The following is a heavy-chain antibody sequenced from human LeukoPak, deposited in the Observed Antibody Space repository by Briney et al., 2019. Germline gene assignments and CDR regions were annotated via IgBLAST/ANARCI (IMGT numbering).Heavy chain of an antibody. CDR2: ISSSSSLI. CDR1: GFSLGGYN. Sequence: GGSLRLSCAVSGFSLGGYNMNWVRQAPGRGLEWVSCISSSSSLIFYSDSVRGRFTISRDNAKNLLYLHMNSLRVEDTAVYYCAKVDRGDYSSSPVPYYNYYMNVWGKGTTVTVSS. CDR3: AKVDRGDYSSSPVPYYNYYMNV. J-gene: IGHJ6*03. D-gene: IGHD6-13*01. V-gene: IGHV3-21*01.